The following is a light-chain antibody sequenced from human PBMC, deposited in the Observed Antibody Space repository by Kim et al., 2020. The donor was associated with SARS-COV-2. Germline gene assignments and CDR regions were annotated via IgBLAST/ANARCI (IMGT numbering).Light chain of an antibody. V-gene: IGLV6-57*02. CDR1: SGSIATNY. CDR3: QSYDSSNHVV. J-gene: IGLJ2*01. CDR2: EDN. Sequence: KTVTISGTGSSGSIATNYVQRYQQRPGSAPTTVIYEDNQSPSGVPDRFSGSIDRSANSASLTISGLKTEDEADYYCQSYDSSNHVVFGGGTKVTVL.